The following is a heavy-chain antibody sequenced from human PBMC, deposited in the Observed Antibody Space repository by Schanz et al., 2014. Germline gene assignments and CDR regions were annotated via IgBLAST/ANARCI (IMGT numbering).Heavy chain of an antibody. CDR1: GFIFSSYA. CDR2: ISASGGST. CDR3: AKQIHYDILTVTRN. J-gene: IGHJ4*02. D-gene: IGHD3-9*01. Sequence: VQLVESGGGVVQPGRSLRLSCAASGFIFSSYAMHWVRQAPGKGLEWVSTISASGGSTYYADSVKGRFTISRDNSKNTLYLQMNSLRAEDTAVYYCAKQIHYDILTVTRNWGQGTLVTVSS. V-gene: IGHV3-23*04.